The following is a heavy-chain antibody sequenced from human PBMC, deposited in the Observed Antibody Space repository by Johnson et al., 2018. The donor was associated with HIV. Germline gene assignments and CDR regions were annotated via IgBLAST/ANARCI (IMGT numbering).Heavy chain of an antibody. V-gene: IGHV3-30*04. Sequence: QVQLVESGGGVVQPGRSLRLSCAASGFTFRSYAMHWVRQAPGKGLEWVAVISYDGSNKFYADSVKGRFTISRDNSKNTLYLQMNSLRAEDTAVYYCAREGEGYSSSWYDAFDIWGQGTMVTVSS. D-gene: IGHD6-13*01. CDR2: ISYDGSNK. J-gene: IGHJ3*02. CDR1: GFTFRSYA. CDR3: AREGEGYSSSWYDAFDI.